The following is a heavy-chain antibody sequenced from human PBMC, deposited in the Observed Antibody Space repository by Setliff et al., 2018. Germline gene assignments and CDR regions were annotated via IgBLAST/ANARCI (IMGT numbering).Heavy chain of an antibody. Sequence: SETLSPTCTVSGGSISSSSYQWGWVRQTPGKGLEWIGSIYYSGTAYYNPSLKSRVTISVDTSKNQFSLQVTSVTATDTAVYYCARHEFVGGYYGSVTYRHFDYWGQGILVTVS. CDR2: IYYSGTA. V-gene: IGHV4-39*01. CDR3: ARHEFVGGYYGSVTYRHFDY. J-gene: IGHJ4*02. CDR1: GGSISSSSYQ. D-gene: IGHD3-10*01.